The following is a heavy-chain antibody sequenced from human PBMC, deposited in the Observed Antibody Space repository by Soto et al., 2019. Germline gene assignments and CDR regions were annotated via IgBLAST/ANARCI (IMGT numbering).Heavy chain of an antibody. CDR2: IIPIPGTA. J-gene: IGHJ6*02. D-gene: IGHD2-2*01. V-gene: IGHV1-69*01. CDR1: GGTFGSYA. Sequence: QVQLVQSGAEVKKPGSSVKVSCKASGGTFGSYAISWVRQAPGQGLEWMGGIIPIPGTANYAQELQGRVTIAADESTSTAYMELSSLRSEDTAVYYCARSQGSSTSLEIYYYYYYGIDVWGQGTTVTVSS. CDR3: ARSQGSSTSLEIYYYYYYGIDV.